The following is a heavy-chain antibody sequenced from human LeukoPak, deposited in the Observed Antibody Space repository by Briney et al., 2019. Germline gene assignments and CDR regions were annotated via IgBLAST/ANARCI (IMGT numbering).Heavy chain of an antibody. V-gene: IGHV3-33*01. D-gene: IGHD2-8*01. CDR3: ARDRHCANGVCHSPPGMDV. J-gene: IGHJ6*02. Sequence: GGSLRLSCAASGFTFSSYGMHWVRQAPGKGLEWVADIWFDGKNEHFADSVKDRFTISRDNSKNTMYLQINSLRAEDTAVYYCARDRHCANGVCHSPPGMDVWGQGTTVTVSS. CDR1: GFTFSSYG. CDR2: IWFDGKNE.